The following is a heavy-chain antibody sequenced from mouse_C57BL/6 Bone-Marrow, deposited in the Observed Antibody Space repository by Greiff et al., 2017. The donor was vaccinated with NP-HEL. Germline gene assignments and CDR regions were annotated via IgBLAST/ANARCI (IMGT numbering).Heavy chain of an antibody. V-gene: IGHV5-6*02. CDR3: ARRLGTVGFDY. D-gene: IGHD3-3*01. J-gene: IGHJ2*01. CDR1: GFTFSSYG. CDR2: ISSGGSYT. Sequence: EVKLVESGGDLVKPGGSLKLSCAASGFTFSSYGMSWVRQTPDKRLEWVATISSGGSYTDYPDSVKGRFTISRDNAKNTLYLQMSSLKSEDTAMYYCARRLGTVGFDYWGRGNTLTVSS.